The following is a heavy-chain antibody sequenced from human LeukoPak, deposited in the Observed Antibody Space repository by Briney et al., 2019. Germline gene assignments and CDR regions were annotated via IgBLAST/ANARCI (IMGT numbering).Heavy chain of an antibody. V-gene: IGHV1-18*01. CDR3: AITIFGVVIQNY. CDR2: ISAYNGNT. Sequence: GASVEVSCKATGYTFTSYGISWVRQAPGQGLEWMGWISAYNGNTNYAQKLQGRVTMTTDTSTSTAYMELRSLRSDDTAVYYCAITIFGVVIQNYWGQGTLVTVSS. D-gene: IGHD3-3*01. J-gene: IGHJ4*02. CDR1: GYTFTSYG.